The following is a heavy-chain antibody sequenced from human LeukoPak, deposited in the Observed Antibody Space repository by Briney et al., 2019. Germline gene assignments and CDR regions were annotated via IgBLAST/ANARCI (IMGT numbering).Heavy chain of an antibody. Sequence: SETLPLTCTVSGVSISSGGYYWSWIRQHPGKGLEWIGYIYYSGSTYYNPSLKSRVTISVDTSKNQFSLKLSSVTAADTAVYYCARGTVTTGFGPWGQGTLVTVSS. CDR2: IYYSGST. CDR3: ARGTVTTGFGP. J-gene: IGHJ5*02. D-gene: IGHD4-17*01. V-gene: IGHV4-31*03. CDR1: GVSISSGGYY.